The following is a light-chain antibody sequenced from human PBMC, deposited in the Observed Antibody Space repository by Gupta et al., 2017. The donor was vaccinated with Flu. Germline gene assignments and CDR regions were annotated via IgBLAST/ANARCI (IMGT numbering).Light chain of an antibody. CDR2: EDD. V-gene: IGLV6-57*01. CDR1: TGSIASNY. Sequence: NFMLAQPHSVSKSPGETVTISCTRSTGSIASNYVYWYQQRPGSSPTNVIYEDDQRPSGVPDRFSGSIDSSSNSASLTISGLETEDEADYYCQSYDSSDHVVFGEGTKLTV. J-gene: IGLJ2*01. CDR3: QSYDSSDHVV.